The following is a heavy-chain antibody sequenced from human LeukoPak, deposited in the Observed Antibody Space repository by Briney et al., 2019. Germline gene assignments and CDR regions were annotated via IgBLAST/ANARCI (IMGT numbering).Heavy chain of an antibody. J-gene: IGHJ4*02. D-gene: IGHD1-26*01. CDR2: INHSGST. CDR3: ARGEVGATTPGFDY. Sequence: PSETLSLTCTVSGGSISSYYWSWIRQPPGKGLEWIGEINHSGSTNYNPSLKSRVTISVDTSKNQFSLKLSSVTAADTAVYYCARGEVGATTPGFDYWGQGTLATVSS. CDR1: GGSISSYY. V-gene: IGHV4-34*01.